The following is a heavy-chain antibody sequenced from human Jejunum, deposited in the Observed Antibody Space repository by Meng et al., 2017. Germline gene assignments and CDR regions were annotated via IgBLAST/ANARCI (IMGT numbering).Heavy chain of an antibody. V-gene: IGHV4-4*02. J-gene: IGHJ1*01. CDR1: VDSISSSYW. CDR2: IYHSGTT. Sequence: QVQLQESGPGLVKPCGTLSLTCAVSVDSISSSYWWSWVRQSPGKGLEWIGEIYHSGTTNYNPSLKSRVTLSVDKSKNQFSLNLSSVTAADTAVYFCARDFEALNGVWGQGTLVTVSS. CDR3: ARDFEALNGV. D-gene: IGHD2-8*01.